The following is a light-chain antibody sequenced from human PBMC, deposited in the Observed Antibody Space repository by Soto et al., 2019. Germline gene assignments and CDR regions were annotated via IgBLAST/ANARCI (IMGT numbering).Light chain of an antibody. CDR3: CSYTASDTVL. Sequence: QSALTQPASVSGSPGQSITISCTGTSSDVGTYDLVSWYQQHPGKAPKVMIYEVTKRPSGASNRFSGSNSGNTASLTSSGLQDEDEADYYCCSYTASDTVLFGGGTKLTVL. V-gene: IGLV2-23*01. CDR2: EVT. J-gene: IGLJ2*01. CDR1: SSDVGTYDL.